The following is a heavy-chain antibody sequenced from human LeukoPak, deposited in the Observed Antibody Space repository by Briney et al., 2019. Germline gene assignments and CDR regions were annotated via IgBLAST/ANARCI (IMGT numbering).Heavy chain of an antibody. CDR1: GGSISSYY. V-gene: IGHV4-4*07. D-gene: IGHD6-19*01. CDR3: ASIAVAGLDAFYFDY. CDR2: IYTSGST. Sequence: SETLSLTCTVSGGSISSYYWSWIRQPAEKGLEWIGRIYTSGSTNYNPSLKSRVTMSVDTSKNQFSLKLSSVTAADTAVYYCASIAVAGLDAFYFDYWGQGTLVTVSS. J-gene: IGHJ4*02.